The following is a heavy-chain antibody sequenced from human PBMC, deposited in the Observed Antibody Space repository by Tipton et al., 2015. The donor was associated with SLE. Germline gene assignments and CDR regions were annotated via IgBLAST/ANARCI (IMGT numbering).Heavy chain of an antibody. D-gene: IGHD3/OR15-3a*01. J-gene: IGHJ6*03. CDR1: GGSFSGYY. Sequence: TLSLTCAVYGGSFSGYYWSWIRQPPGKGLEWIGEINHSGGTNYNPSLKSRVTISVDTSKNQFSLKLSSVTAADTAVYYCARAPGLDRDYYYYYYRDVWGKGTTVPVS. CDR3: ARAPGLDRDYYYYYYRDV. CDR2: INHSGGT. V-gene: IGHV4-34*01.